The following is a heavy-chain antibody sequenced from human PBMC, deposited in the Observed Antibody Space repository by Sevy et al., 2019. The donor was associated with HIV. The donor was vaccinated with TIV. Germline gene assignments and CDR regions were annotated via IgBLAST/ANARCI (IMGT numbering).Heavy chain of an antibody. V-gene: IGHV3-30*18. D-gene: IGHD1-26*01. CDR1: GFTFRNYG. Sequence: GGSLRLSCIASGFTFRNYGIHWVRQAPGKGLDWVAVIGYDGSDKYYADSVKGRFTISRDNSKNTMFLQMNSLRVEDTAVYYCAKERGGSYIPYFYGMDVWGQGTAVTVSS. CDR2: IGYDGSDK. J-gene: IGHJ6*02. CDR3: AKERGGSYIPYFYGMDV.